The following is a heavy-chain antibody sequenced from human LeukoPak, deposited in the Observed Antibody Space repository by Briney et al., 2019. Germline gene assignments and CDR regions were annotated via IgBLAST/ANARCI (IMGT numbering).Heavy chain of an antibody. CDR2: IYYSGST. Sequence: SETLSLTSTVSGGSISSYYWSWIRQPPGKGLEWIGYIYYSGSTNYNPSLKSRVTISVDTSKNQFSLKLSSVTAADTAVYYCARAMGWGYEDYYYFYGMDVWGQGTTVTVSS. V-gene: IGHV4-59*01. CDR1: GGSISSYY. D-gene: IGHD5-12*01. CDR3: ARAMGWGYEDYYYFYGMDV. J-gene: IGHJ6*02.